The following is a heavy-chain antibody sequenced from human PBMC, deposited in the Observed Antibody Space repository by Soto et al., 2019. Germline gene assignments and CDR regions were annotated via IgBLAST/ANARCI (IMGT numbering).Heavy chain of an antibody. CDR2: IYPGDSDT. D-gene: IGHD3-22*01. V-gene: IGHV5-51*01. Sequence: PGESLKISCKGSGYSFTSYWIGWVRQMPGKGLEWMGIIYPGDSDTRYSPSFQGQVTISADKSISTAYLQWSSLKASDTAMYYCARQYYYDSSGYYPDAFDIWGQGTMVTVSS. CDR3: ARQYYYDSSGYYPDAFDI. J-gene: IGHJ3*02. CDR1: GYSFTSYW.